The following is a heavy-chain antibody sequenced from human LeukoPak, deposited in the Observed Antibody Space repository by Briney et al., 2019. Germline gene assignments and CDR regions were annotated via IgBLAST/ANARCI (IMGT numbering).Heavy chain of an antibody. CDR2: ISGSGGST. V-gene: IGHV3-23*01. CDR3: ARERSGWYEGAFDY. D-gene: IGHD6-19*01. CDR1: GFTFSSYA. J-gene: IGHJ4*02. Sequence: GGSLRLSCAASGFTFSSYAMSWVRQAPGKGLEWVSAISGSGGSTYYADSVKGRFTISRDNAKNSLYLQMNSLRAEDTAVYYCARERSGWYEGAFDYWGQGTLVTVSS.